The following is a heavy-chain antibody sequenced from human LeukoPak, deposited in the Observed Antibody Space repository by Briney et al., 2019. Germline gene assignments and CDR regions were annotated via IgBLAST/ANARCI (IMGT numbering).Heavy chain of an antibody. J-gene: IGHJ4*02. V-gene: IGHV3-9*01. CDR3: ATNGGGDSGYGNFDY. CDR1: GFTFDDYA. D-gene: IGHD5-12*01. CDR2: ISWNSDTI. Sequence: GGSLRLSCAVSGFTFDDYAMHWVRQVPGKGLEWVSGISWNSDTIDLADFVKGRFTISRDNAKNSLYLQMNRLRAEDTALYYCATNGGGDSGYGNFDYWGQGTLVTVSS.